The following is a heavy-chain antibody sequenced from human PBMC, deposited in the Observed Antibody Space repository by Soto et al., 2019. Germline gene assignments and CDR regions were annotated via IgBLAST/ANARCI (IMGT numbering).Heavy chain of an antibody. D-gene: IGHD4-17*01. CDR1: GFTFSDYY. CDR3: ARDPGEEDDYGDQNYYYYYMDV. Sequence: QVQLVESGGGLVKPGGSLRLSCAASGFTFSDYYMSWIRQAPGKGLEWVSYISSSGSTIYYADSVKGRFTISRDNAKNSLYLQMNSLRAEDTAVYYCARDPGEEDDYGDQNYYYYYMDVWGKGTTVTVSS. J-gene: IGHJ6*03. V-gene: IGHV3-11*01. CDR2: ISSSGSTI.